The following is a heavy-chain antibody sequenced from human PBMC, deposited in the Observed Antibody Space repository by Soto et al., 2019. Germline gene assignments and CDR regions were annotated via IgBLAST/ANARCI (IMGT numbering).Heavy chain of an antibody. CDR1: GFTCSSYA. V-gene: IGHV3-64*01. CDR3: ARGNDFWSGYGNWFDP. Sequence: GGSLRLSCAASGFTCSSYAMHWVRQAPGKGLEYVSAISSNGGSTYYANSVKGRFTISRDNSKNTLYLQMGSPRAEDMAVYYCARGNDFWSGYGNWFDPWGQGTLVTVSS. D-gene: IGHD3-3*01. J-gene: IGHJ5*02. CDR2: ISSNGGST.